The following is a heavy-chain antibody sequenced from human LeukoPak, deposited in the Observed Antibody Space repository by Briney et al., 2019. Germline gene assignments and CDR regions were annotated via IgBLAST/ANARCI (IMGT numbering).Heavy chain of an antibody. CDR3: VRDLGGRSGH. CDR1: GYTFSSNW. CDR2: INEDGSTT. Sequence: GGSLRLSCAASGYTFSSNWMHWVRQAPGKGLVWVSRINEDGSTTNYADSVKGRSTIFRDNAKNTLYLQMNSLRAEDTAVYYCVRDLGGRSGHWGQGTLVTVSS. D-gene: IGHD1-26*01. J-gene: IGHJ4*02. V-gene: IGHV3-74*01.